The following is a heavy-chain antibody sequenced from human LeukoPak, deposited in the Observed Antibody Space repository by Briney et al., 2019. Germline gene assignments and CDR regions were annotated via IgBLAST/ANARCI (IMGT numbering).Heavy chain of an antibody. CDR3: ARYSGSYSKSFDS. D-gene: IGHD1-26*01. CDR1: GYSFTNYW. J-gene: IGHJ4*02. CDR2: IYPGDSDT. V-gene: IGHV5-51*01. Sequence: GESLKFSCKGSGYSFTNYWIGWVRPMPGKGLEWMGIIYPGDSDTKYRPSFQGQVTISADKSITTAYLQWSSLKASDTAMYYCARYSGSYSKSFDSWGQGTLLTVSS.